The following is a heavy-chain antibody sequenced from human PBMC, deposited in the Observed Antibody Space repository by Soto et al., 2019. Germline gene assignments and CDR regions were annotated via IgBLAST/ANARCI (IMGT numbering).Heavy chain of an antibody. J-gene: IGHJ5*02. Sequence: PSATLSLTCSVSGVSISRDYWSWVRQTAGQGLERIGRLYTSGSTNYNPSLKSRVTMSVDTAKNQFSLKLSSVTAADTAVYYCARAGTAARLGWFDPRGQRTRVTVSS. CDR3: ARAGTAARLGWFDP. V-gene: IGHV4-4*07. D-gene: IGHD6-6*01. CDR2: LYTSGST. CDR1: GVSISRDY.